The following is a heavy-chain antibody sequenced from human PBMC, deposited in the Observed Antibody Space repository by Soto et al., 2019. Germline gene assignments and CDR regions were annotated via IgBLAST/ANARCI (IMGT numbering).Heavy chain of an antibody. Sequence: EVQLVESGGGLVQPGRSLRLSCAASGFTFDDYAMHWVRRVPGKGLEWVSSISWNSNIIGYADSVKGRFTISRDNAKNSLYRPMSSRRPEDTALYYCAKGGPDGFCSGGRCYFDYWGQGTLVTVSS. D-gene: IGHD2-15*01. V-gene: IGHV3-9*01. CDR3: AKGGPDGFCSGGRCYFDY. CDR2: ISWNSNII. J-gene: IGHJ4*02. CDR1: GFTFDDYA.